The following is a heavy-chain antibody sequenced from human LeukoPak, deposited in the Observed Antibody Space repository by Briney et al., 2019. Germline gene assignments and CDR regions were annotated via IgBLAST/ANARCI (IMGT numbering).Heavy chain of an antibody. V-gene: IGHV4-4*07. CDR3: ARDSGTTGEVKLDP. J-gene: IGHJ5*02. CDR2: IYNSGST. Sequence: SETLSLTCTVSGGSISSYYWSWIRQPAGKGLEWIGRIYNSGSTTYNPSLKSRVTMSVDTSKNQFSLKLSSVTAADTAVYYCARDSGTTGEVKLDPWGQGTLVTVSS. D-gene: IGHD3-10*01. CDR1: GGSISSYY.